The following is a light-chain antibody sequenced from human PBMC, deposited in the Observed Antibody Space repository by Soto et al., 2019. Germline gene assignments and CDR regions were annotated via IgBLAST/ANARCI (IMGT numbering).Light chain of an antibody. J-gene: IGKJ4*01. V-gene: IGKV3-20*01. Sequence: DIVLTQSPGTLSLSPGERATLSCRASQSVSSSYLAWYQQKPGQAPRLLIYGASNSATGIPDRFSGGGSGTDFTLTISRLEPEDFAVYYCQQYDNSPLTFGGGTKVEIK. CDR2: GAS. CDR3: QQYDNSPLT. CDR1: QSVSSSY.